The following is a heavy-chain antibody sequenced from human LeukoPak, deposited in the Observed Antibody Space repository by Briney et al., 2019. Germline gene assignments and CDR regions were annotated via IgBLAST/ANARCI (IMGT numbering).Heavy chain of an antibody. J-gene: IGHJ6*04. V-gene: IGHV3-30*02. CDR3: AKDYRPYCSSTSCTSMDV. CDR1: GFTFSSYG. CDR2: IRYDGSNK. D-gene: IGHD2-2*01. Sequence: PGGSLRLSCAASGFTFSSYGMHCVRQAPGKGLEWVAFIRYDGSNKYYADSVKGRFTISRDNSKNTLYLQMNSLRAEDTAVYYCAKDYRPYCSSTSCTSMDVWGKGTTVTVSS.